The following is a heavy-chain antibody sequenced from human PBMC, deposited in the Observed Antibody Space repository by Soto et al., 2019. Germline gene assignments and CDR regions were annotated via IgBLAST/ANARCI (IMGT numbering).Heavy chain of an antibody. CDR2: ISYDGSNK. CDR1: GFTFSSYG. J-gene: IGHJ6*03. V-gene: IGHV3-30*18. Sequence: GGSLRLSCAASGFTFSSYGMHWVRQAPGKGLEWVAVISYDGSNKYYADSVKGRFTISRDNSKNTRYLQMNSLGAEDTAGYYCAKDGGYRVGHYYYYYMDVWGKGTTVTVSS. CDR3: AKDGGYRVGHYYYYYMDV. D-gene: IGHD1-26*01.